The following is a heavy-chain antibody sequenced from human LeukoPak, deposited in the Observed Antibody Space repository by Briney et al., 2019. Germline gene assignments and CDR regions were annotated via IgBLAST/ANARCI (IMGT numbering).Heavy chain of an antibody. D-gene: IGHD2-8*01. CDR1: GYTLTELS. CDR2: FDPEDGET. CDR3: ARDFTVHGHENFDY. V-gene: IGHV1-24*01. J-gene: IGHJ4*02. Sequence: ASVKVSCKVSGYTLTELSMHWVRQAPGKGLEWMGGFDPEDGETIYAQKFQGRVTMTEDTSTDTAYMELSSLRSEDTAVYYCARDFTVHGHENFDYWGQGTLVTVSS.